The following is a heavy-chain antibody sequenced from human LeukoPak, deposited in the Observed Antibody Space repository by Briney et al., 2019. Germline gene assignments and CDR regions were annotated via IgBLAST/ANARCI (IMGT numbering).Heavy chain of an antibody. CDR1: GGSISSGNYF. J-gene: IGHJ5*02. CDR3: ASYGSGSYRFDP. CDR2: IHHSGST. Sequence: SETLSLTCTVSGGSISSGNYFWSWIRQHPGKGLEWIGYIHHSGSTYYNPSLKSRVIISVDTSKNQFSLKLNSVTAADTAVYYCASYGSGSYRFDPWGQGTLVTVSS. V-gene: IGHV4-31*03. D-gene: IGHD3-10*01.